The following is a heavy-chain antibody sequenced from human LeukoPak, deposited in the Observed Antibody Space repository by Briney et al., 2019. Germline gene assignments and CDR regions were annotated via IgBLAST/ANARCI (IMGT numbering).Heavy chain of an antibody. CDR1: GYTFTSYG. CDR2: MNPNSGNT. CDR3: ARGRCTNGVCYSDY. Sequence: ASVKVSCKASGYTFTSYGISWVRQAPGQGLEWMGWMNPNSGNTGYAQKFQGRVTITRNTSISTAYMELSSLRSEDTAVYYCARGRCTNGVCYSDYWGQGTLVTVSS. J-gene: IGHJ4*02. D-gene: IGHD2-8*01. V-gene: IGHV1-8*03.